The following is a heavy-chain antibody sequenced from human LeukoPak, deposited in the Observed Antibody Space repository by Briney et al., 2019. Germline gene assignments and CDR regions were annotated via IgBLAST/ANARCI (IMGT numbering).Heavy chain of an antibody. Sequence: PGGSLRLSCAASGFTFSSYAMSWVRQAPGKGLEWVSAISGSGASTSYADSVKGRFTISRDNSKNTLYLQMNSLRAEDTAVYYCAKDGGYYYYYYMDVWGKGTMVTVSS. CDR2: ISGSGAST. CDR3: AKDGGYYYYYYMDV. D-gene: IGHD3-16*01. CDR1: GFTFSSYA. V-gene: IGHV3-23*01. J-gene: IGHJ6*03.